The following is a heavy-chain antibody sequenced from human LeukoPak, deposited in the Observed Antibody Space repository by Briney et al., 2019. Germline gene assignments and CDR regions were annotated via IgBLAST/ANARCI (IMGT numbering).Heavy chain of an antibody. J-gene: IGHJ4*02. V-gene: IGHV4-61*05. CDR2: IYYSGST. D-gene: IGHD5-18*01. Sequence: SETLSLTCTVSGGSISSSSYYWSWIQQPPGKGLEWIGYIYYSGSTNYNPSLKSRVTISVDTSKNQFSLKLSSVTAADTAVYYCARQLGYSYGNDYWGQGTLVTVSS. CDR3: ARQLGYSYGNDY. CDR1: GGSISSSSYY.